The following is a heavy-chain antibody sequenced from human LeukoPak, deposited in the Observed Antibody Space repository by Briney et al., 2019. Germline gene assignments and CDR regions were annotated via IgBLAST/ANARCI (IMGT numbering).Heavy chain of an antibody. V-gene: IGHV1-2*02. D-gene: IGHD2-2*02. Sequence: ASVKVSCKASGYTFTGYYMHWVRQAPGQGVEWMGWINPNSGGTNYAQKFQGGVTMTRDTSISTAYMELSRLRSDDTAVYYCARAANLGYCSSTSCYKINNWFDPWGQGTLVTVSS. CDR3: ARAANLGYCSSTSCYKINNWFDP. J-gene: IGHJ5*02. CDR2: INPNSGGT. CDR1: GYTFTGYY.